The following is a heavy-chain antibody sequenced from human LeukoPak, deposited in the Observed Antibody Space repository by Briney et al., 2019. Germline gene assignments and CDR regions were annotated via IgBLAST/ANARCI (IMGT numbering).Heavy chain of an antibody. Sequence: ETLSLTCTVSGGSISTSSYYWGWIRQPPGKGLEWVSAISGSGGSTYYADSVKGRFTISRDNSKNTLYLQMNSLRAEDTAVYYCAVYSGYDFDGVYYDYWGQGTLVTVSS. CDR1: GGSISTSSYY. CDR2: ISGSGGST. V-gene: IGHV3-23*01. D-gene: IGHD5-12*01. CDR3: AVYSGYDFDGVYYDY. J-gene: IGHJ4*02.